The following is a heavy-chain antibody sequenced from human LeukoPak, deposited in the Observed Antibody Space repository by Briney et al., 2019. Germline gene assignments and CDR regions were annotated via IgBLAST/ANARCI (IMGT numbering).Heavy chain of an antibody. CDR3: ARDEHDPILNGFNWFDP. CDR2: ISSSSSTI. D-gene: IGHD1-1*01. CDR1: GFTFSSYS. V-gene: IGHV3-48*02. Sequence: PGGPLRLSCAASGFTFSSYSMNWVRQAPGKGLEWVSYISSSSSTIYYADSVKGRFTISRDDAKNSLYLQMNSLRDEDTAVYYCARDEHDPILNGFNWFDPWGQGTLVTVSS. J-gene: IGHJ5*02.